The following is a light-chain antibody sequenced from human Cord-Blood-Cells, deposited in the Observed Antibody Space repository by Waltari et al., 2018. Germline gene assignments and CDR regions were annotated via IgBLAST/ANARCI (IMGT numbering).Light chain of an antibody. CDR1: SSNIGSNT. Sequence: QSVLTQPPSASGTPGQRVTISCSGSSSNIGSNTVNWYQQPPGTAPQLLIYSNNQRPSGVPDRVSGSKSGTSASLAISGLQSEDEADYYCAAWDDSLNGWVFGGGTKLTVL. CDR2: SNN. J-gene: IGLJ3*02. CDR3: AAWDDSLNGWV. V-gene: IGLV1-44*01.